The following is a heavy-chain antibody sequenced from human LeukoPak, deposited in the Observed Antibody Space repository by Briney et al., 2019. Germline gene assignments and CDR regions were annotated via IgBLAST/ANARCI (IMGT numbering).Heavy chain of an antibody. D-gene: IGHD5-12*01. CDR3: ARERYSGYEYFDY. Sequence: SQTLSLTCTVSGGSISSGSYYWSWIRQPAGKGLEWIGSIYYSGSTYYNPSLKSRVTISVDTSKNQFSLKLSSVTAADTAVYYCARERYSGYEYFDYWGQGTLVTVSS. CDR1: GGSISSGSYY. CDR2: IYYSGST. V-gene: IGHV4-61*02. J-gene: IGHJ4*02.